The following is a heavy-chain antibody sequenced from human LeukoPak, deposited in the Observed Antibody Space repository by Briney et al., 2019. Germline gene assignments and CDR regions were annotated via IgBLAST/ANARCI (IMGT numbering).Heavy chain of an antibody. J-gene: IGHJ4*02. V-gene: IGHV4-4*02. CDR3: ASLRYSYGAFDY. CDR1: GGYISSSNW. D-gene: IGHD5-18*01. Sequence: SGTLSLTCAVSGGYISSSNWWSWVRQPPGKGLEWIGEIYHSGSTNYNPSFKSRVTISVDKSKNQFSLKLSSVTAADTAVYYCASLRYSYGAFDYWGQGTLVTVSS. CDR2: IYHSGST.